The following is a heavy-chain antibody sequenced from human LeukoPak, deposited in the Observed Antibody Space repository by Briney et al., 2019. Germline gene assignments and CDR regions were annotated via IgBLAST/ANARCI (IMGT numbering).Heavy chain of an antibody. CDR2: INTNTGGT. CDR1: GYTFTGYY. Sequence: ASVTVSCKASGYTFTGYYMHWVRQAPGQGLEWMGWINTNTGGTNYAQKFQGRVTMTRDTSISTAYMELSRLRSDDTAVYYCARGPSRQGYCSSTSCSVYYMDVWGKGTTVTVSS. CDR3: ARGPSRQGYCSSTSCSVYYMDV. J-gene: IGHJ6*03. V-gene: IGHV1-2*02. D-gene: IGHD2-2*01.